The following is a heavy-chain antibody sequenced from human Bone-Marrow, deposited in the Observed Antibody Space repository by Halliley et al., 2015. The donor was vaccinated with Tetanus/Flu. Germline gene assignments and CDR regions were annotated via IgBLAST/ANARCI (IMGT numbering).Heavy chain of an antibody. V-gene: IGHV3-30*18. J-gene: IGHJ4*02. Sequence: SLRLSCAGSGFIFSNYGMHWVRQAPGKGLEWVADVSSDGGRTHYADSVKGRFTISRDNSKNTVSLQMDSLRVEDTAVYYCAKRASDSSGYYFEKWGQGTLVTVSS. D-gene: IGHD3-22*01. CDR1: GFIFSNYG. CDR3: AKRASDSSGYYFEK. CDR2: VSSDGGRT.